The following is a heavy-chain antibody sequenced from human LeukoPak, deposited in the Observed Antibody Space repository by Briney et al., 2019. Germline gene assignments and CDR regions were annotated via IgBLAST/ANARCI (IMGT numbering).Heavy chain of an antibody. CDR3: AKVTERYHYYYYGMDV. J-gene: IGHJ6*02. V-gene: IGHV3-9*01. CDR1: GFTFDDYA. D-gene: IGHD1-1*01. Sequence: GGSLRLSCAASGFTFDDYAMLWVRQAPGKGLEWVSGISWNSGSIGYADSVKGRFTISRDNAKNSLYLQMNSLRAEDTALYYCAKVTERYHYYYYGMDVWGQGTTVTVSS. CDR2: ISWNSGSI.